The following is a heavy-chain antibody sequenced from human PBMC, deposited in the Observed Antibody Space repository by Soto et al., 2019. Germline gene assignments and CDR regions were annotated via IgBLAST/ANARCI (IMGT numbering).Heavy chain of an antibody. J-gene: IGHJ6*03. Sequence: EVQLVESGGGLVQPGGSLRLSCAASGFTFSSYAMHWVRQAPGKGLEYVSAISSNGGSTYYANSVKGRFTISRDNSKNTLYLQMGSLRAEDMAVYYCARLSNWDYYYYMDVWGKGTTVTVSS. D-gene: IGHD7-27*01. CDR2: ISSNGGST. V-gene: IGHV3-64*01. CDR1: GFTFSSYA. CDR3: ARLSNWDYYYYMDV.